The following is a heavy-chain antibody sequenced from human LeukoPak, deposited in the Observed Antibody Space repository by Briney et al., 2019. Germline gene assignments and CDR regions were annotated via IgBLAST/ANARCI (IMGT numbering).Heavy chain of an antibody. CDR1: GGSISSYY. Sequence: SETLSLTCTVSGGSISSYYWSWIRQPAGKGLEWIGRIYTSGSTNYNPSLKSRVTISVDTSKNQFSLKLSSVTAADTAVYYCATYSSSLPDYSSESTYMDVWGKGTTVTVSS. CDR3: ATYSSSLPDYSSESTYMDV. J-gene: IGHJ6*03. V-gene: IGHV4-4*07. CDR2: IYTSGST. D-gene: IGHD6-13*01.